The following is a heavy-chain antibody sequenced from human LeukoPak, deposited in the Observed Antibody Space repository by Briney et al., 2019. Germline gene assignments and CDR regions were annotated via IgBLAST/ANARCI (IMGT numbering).Heavy chain of an antibody. V-gene: IGHV4-30-4*08. CDR1: GGSISSGDYY. CDR2: IYYSGST. D-gene: IGHD2-2*01. Sequence: SQTLSLTCTVSGGSISSGDYYWSWIRQPPGKGLEWIGYIYYSGSTYYNPSLKSRVTISVDTSKNQFSLKLSSVPAADTAVYYCASSQRAGYCSSTSCPIPNDYWGQGTLVTVSS. CDR3: ASSQRAGYCSSTSCPIPNDY. J-gene: IGHJ4*02.